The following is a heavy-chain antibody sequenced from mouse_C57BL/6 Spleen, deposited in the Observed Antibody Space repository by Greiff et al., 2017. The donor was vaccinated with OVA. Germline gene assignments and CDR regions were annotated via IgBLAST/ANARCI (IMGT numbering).Heavy chain of an antibody. V-gene: IGHV5-9*01. CDR3: ASSNYYAMDY. CDR1: GFTFSSYT. CDR2: ISGGGGNT. D-gene: IGHD2-5*01. J-gene: IGHJ4*01. Sequence: EVQLVESGGGLVKPGGSLKLSCAASGFTFSSYTMSWVRQTPEKRLEWVATISGGGGNTYYPDSVKGRFTISRDNAKNTLYLQMSSLRSEDTALYYCASSNYYAMDYWGQGTSVTVSS.